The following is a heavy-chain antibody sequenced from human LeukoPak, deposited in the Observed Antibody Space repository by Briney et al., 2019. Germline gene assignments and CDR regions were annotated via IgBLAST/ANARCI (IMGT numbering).Heavy chain of an antibody. CDR3: ARCSGILTGAFDI. J-gene: IGHJ3*02. CDR2: IIPIFGTA. V-gene: IGHV1-69*13. CDR1: GGTFSSYA. Sequence: SVKVSCKASGGTFSSYAISWVRQAPGQGLEWMGGIIPIFGTANYAQKFQGRVTITANESTSTAYMELSSLRSEDTAVYYCARCSGILTGAFDIWGQGTMVTVSS. D-gene: IGHD3-9*01.